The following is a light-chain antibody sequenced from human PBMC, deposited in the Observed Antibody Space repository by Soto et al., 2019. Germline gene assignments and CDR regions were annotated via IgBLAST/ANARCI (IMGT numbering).Light chain of an antibody. J-gene: IGLJ2*01. V-gene: IGLV2-14*03. CDR2: DVN. CDR1: SSDIGAYNF. Sequence: QSVLTQPASVSGSPGQSITISCTGTSSDIGAYNFVSWYQQHPGKAPKLMLYDVNIRLSGVSNRFSGSKPGNTASLTISGLQAEDEADYYCTSWTTSTTMIFGGGTKVTVL. CDR3: TSWTTSTTMI.